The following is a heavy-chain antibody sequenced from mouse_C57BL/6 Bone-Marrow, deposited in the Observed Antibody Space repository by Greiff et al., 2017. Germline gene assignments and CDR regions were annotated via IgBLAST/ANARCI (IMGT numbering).Heavy chain of an antibody. CDR2: IYPGGGYT. Sequence: QVQLQQSGAELVRPGTSVKMSCKASGYTFTNYWIGWAKQRPGHGLEWIGDIYPGGGYTNYNEKFKGKATLTADKSSSTAYMQFSILTSEDSAIYYCAREGWLLAFAYWGQGTLVTVSA. CDR1: GYTFTNYW. D-gene: IGHD2-3*01. V-gene: IGHV1-63*01. J-gene: IGHJ3*01. CDR3: AREGWLLAFAY.